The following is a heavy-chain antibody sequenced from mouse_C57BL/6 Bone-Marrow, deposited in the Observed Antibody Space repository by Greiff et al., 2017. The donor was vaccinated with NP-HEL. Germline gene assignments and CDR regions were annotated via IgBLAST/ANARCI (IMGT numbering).Heavy chain of an antibody. Sequence: EVMLVESGGGLVQPGESLQLSCESNEYEFPSHDMSWVRKTPEKRLELVAAITSDGGSTSYPDTMERRFIISRDNTKKTLYLQMSSLRSEDTALYYCASLDSSGYGAMDYWGQGTSVTVSS. CDR3: ASLDSSGYGAMDY. V-gene: IGHV5-2*01. D-gene: IGHD3-2*02. J-gene: IGHJ4*01. CDR2: ITSDGGST. CDR1: EYEFPSHD.